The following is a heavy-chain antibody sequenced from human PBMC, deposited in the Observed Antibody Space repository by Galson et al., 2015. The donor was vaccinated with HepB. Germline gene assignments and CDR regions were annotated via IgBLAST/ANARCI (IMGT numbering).Heavy chain of an antibody. CDR1: GFPFSDYY. Sequence: SLRLSCAASGFPFSDYYMSWIRQAPGKGLEWVSYISSSSSYTNYADSVKGRFTISRDNAKNSLYLQMNSLRAEDTAVYYCARYNGGNSSGGVTTYYYYGMDVWGQGTTVTVSS. J-gene: IGHJ6*02. D-gene: IGHD4-23*01. V-gene: IGHV3-11*06. CDR2: ISSSSSYT. CDR3: ARYNGGNSSGGVTTYYYYGMDV.